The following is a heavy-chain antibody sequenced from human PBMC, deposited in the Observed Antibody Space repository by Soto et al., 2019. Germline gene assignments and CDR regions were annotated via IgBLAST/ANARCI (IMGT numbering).Heavy chain of an antibody. Sequence: EVQLLESGGGLVQPGGSLRLSCTGSGFTFSSYAMNWVRQAPGKGLECVSTISGSGGTTYYEDSVKARFTISRDNSKSRLYPHMSSLGAEATAVYYCTKNGRAAAMYQWFGPWGQGTLVTVSS. CDR1: GFTFSSYA. CDR2: ISGSGGTT. V-gene: IGHV3-23*01. CDR3: TKNGRAAAMYQWFGP. J-gene: IGHJ5*02. D-gene: IGHD6-13*01.